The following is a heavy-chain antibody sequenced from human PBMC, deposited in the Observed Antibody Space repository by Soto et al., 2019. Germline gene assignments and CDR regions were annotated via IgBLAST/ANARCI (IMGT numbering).Heavy chain of an antibody. Sequence: SVKVSCKASGGTFSSYTISWVRQAPGQGLEWMGRFIPILGIANYAQKFQGRVTITADKSTSTAYMELSSLRSEDTAVYYCARAEQLYCSGGSCYSHYYYYYGMDVWGQGTTVTVSS. CDR3: ARAEQLYCSGGSCYSHYYYYYGMDV. J-gene: IGHJ6*02. V-gene: IGHV1-69*02. CDR2: FIPILGIA. D-gene: IGHD2-15*01. CDR1: GGTFSSYT.